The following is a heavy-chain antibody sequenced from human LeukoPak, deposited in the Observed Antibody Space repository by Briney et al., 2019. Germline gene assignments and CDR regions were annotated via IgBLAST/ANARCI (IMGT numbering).Heavy chain of an antibody. Sequence: SETLSLTCTVSGGSISSSSYYWGWIRQPPGKGLEWIGSIYYSGSTYYNPSLKSRVTISVDTSKNQFSLKLSSVTAADTAVYYCARANYYDSSGLQGDWFDPWGQGTLVTVSS. CDR3: ARANYYDSSGLQGDWFDP. CDR1: GGSISSSSYY. V-gene: IGHV4-39*07. CDR2: IYYSGST. J-gene: IGHJ5*02. D-gene: IGHD3-22*01.